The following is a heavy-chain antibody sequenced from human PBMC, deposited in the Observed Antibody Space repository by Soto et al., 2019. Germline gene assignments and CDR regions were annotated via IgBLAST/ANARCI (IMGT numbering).Heavy chain of an antibody. CDR1: GFTFSSYA. Sequence: GGALRLSSAASGFTFSSYAMHWVRQAPGKGLEWVAVISYDGSNKYYADSVKGRFTISRDNSKNTLYLQMNSLRAEDTAVYYCARENYSGSYFGYNWFDPWGQGTLVTVSS. J-gene: IGHJ5*02. CDR3: ARENYSGSYFGYNWFDP. D-gene: IGHD1-26*01. V-gene: IGHV3-30-3*01. CDR2: ISYDGSNK.